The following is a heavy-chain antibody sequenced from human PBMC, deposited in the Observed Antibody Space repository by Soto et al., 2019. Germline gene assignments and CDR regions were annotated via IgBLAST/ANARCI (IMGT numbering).Heavy chain of an antibody. Sequence: SETLSLTCAVYGGSFSGYYWSWIRQPPGKGLEWIGEINHSGSTNYNPSLKSRVTISVETSKNQFSLKLSSVTAADTVVYYCARGLGDHIVVVPAASAVTTNYFDYWGQGTLVTVSS. CDR3: ARGLGDHIVVVPAASAVTTNYFDY. D-gene: IGHD2-2*01. J-gene: IGHJ4*02. CDR1: GGSFSGYY. V-gene: IGHV4-34*01. CDR2: INHSGST.